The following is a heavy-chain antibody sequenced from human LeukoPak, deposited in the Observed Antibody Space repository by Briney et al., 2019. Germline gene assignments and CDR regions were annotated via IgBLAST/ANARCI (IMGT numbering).Heavy chain of an antibody. J-gene: IGHJ4*02. V-gene: IGHV1-18*04. D-gene: IGHD4-17*01. CDR1: GYTFTSYG. CDR2: ISAYNGNT. Sequence: GASVKVSCKASGYTFTSYGISWVRQAPGQGLEWMGWISAYNGNTNYAQKLRGRVTMTTDTSTSTAYMELRSLRSDDTAVYYCARDLTPTTVTTFYYWGQGTLVTVSS. CDR3: ARDLTPTTVTTFYY.